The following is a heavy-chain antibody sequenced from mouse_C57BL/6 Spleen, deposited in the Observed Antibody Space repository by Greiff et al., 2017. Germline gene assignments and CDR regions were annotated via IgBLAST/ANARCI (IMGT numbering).Heavy chain of an antibody. Sequence: EVQRVESGGGLVQPGGSLSLSCAASGFTFTAYYMSWVRQPPGQALELLGFIRNKANGYTTEYSTSVKGRFTISRDNSQSILYLQMNTRRAEESATYYCASGAGAYAMDYWGQGTSVTVSS. V-gene: IGHV7-3*01. CDR1: GFTFTAYY. J-gene: IGHJ4*01. CDR2: IRNKANGYTT. CDR3: ASGAGAYAMDY. D-gene: IGHD3-3*01.